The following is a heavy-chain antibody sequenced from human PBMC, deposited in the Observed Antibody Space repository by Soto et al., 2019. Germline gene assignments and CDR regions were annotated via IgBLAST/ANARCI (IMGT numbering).Heavy chain of an antibody. CDR3: AKEIFAAAYAATSAFDL. CDR1: GFTFSSHA. V-gene: IGHV3-23*01. Sequence: GGSLRLSCAASGFTFSSHAMGWLRQAPGTGPEWVAFVDGSGGDTSYADSVKGRFTISRDNSDNSLYLHTSSLRAEDTGRYFCAKEIFAAAYAATSAFDLWGQRTLVTVSS. J-gene: IGHJ4*02. D-gene: IGHD2-15*01. CDR2: VDGSGGDT.